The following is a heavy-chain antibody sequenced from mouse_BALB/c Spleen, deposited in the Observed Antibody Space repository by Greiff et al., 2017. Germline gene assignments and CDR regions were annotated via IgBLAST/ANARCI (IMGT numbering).Heavy chain of an antibody. CDR3: ARSGAGTETWFAY. V-gene: IGHV5-17*02. D-gene: IGHD4-1*01. CDR2: ISSGSSTI. CDR1: GFTFSSFG. Sequence: EVKLVESGGGLVQPGGSRKLSCAASGFTFSSFGMHWVRQAPEKGLEWVAYISSGSSTIYYADTVKGRFTISRDNPKNTLFLQMTSLRSEDTAMYYCARSGAGTETWFAYWGQGTLVTVSA. J-gene: IGHJ3*01.